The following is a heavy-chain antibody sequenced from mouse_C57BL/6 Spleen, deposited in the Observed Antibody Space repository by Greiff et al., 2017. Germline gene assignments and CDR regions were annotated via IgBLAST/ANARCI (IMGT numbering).Heavy chain of an antibody. J-gene: IGHJ2*01. CDR2: IDPEDGET. CDR1: GFNIKDYY. Sequence: VQLKESGAELVKPGASVKLSCTASGFNIKDYYMHWVKQRTEQGLEWIGRIDPEDGETKYAPKFQGKATITADTSSNTAYLQISSLTSEDTGVYYCASGNYVQYYFDYWGQGTTLTVSS. V-gene: IGHV14-2*01. CDR3: ASGNYVQYYFDY. D-gene: IGHD2-1*01.